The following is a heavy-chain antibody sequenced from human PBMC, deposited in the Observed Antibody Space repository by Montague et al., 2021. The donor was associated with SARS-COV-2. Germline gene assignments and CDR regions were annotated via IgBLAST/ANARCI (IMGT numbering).Heavy chain of an antibody. CDR2: ISYDGTNK. J-gene: IGHJ4*02. CDR3: ARDRGEYSGSPHYYFDY. CDR1: GFTFSSYA. Sequence: SLRLSCAVFGFTFSSYAFHWVRQAPGKGLDWVAVISYDGTNKYYADSVKGRFTISRDNSKNTLYLQMNSLRPDDSAMYYCARDRGEYSGSPHYYFDYWGQGTLVTVSS. D-gene: IGHD1-26*01. V-gene: IGHV3-30-3*01.